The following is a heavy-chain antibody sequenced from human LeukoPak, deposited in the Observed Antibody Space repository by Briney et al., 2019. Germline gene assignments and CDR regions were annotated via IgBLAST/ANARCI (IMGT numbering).Heavy chain of an antibody. CDR3: ARDSSRKFDF. J-gene: IGHJ4*02. D-gene: IGHD6-6*01. Sequence: GGSLRLSCAGSGFTFRNYAIHWVRQAPGKGLEWVAVIWYEGSEKNYAESVKGRLTLSRDNSKNTVYLQLDSLRAEDTAVYYCARDSSRKFDFWGQGTPVTVSS. CDR1: GFTFRNYA. CDR2: IWYEGSEK. V-gene: IGHV3-33*01.